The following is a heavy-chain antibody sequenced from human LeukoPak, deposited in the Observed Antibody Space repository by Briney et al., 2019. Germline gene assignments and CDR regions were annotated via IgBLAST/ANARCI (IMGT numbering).Heavy chain of an antibody. J-gene: IGHJ4*02. Sequence: GASVKVSCKTSGYTFTSFTINWVRQARGQGLEWMGWISVHNGNTKYAQNLQGRLTKTTDTYTSTASVELKSLRADDTAVYYCARDRMVLVVPFDSWGQRTLFTVSS. CDR2: ISVHNGNT. V-gene: IGHV1-18*01. CDR3: ARDRMVLVVPFDS. D-gene: IGHD3-10*01. CDR1: GYTFTSFT.